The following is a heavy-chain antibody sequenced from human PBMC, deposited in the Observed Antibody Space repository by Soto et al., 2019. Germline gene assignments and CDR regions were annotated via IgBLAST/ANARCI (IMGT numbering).Heavy chain of an antibody. Sequence: SVKVSCKDSGGTYSSNTSSWVRQAPGQGLEWMGRIIPILGIANYAQKFQGRVTITADKSTSTAYMELSSLRSEDTAVYYCGSSGWNDGYFDYWGQGTLVTVSS. CDR3: GSSGWNDGYFDY. CDR1: GGTYSSNT. D-gene: IGHD6-19*01. V-gene: IGHV1-69*02. CDR2: IIPILGIA. J-gene: IGHJ4*02.